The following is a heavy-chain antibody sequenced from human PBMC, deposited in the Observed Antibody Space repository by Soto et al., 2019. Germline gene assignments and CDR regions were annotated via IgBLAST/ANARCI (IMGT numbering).Heavy chain of an antibody. CDR1: GFTFSSYA. J-gene: IGHJ4*02. Sequence: GGSLRLSCAASGFTFSSYAMSWVRQAPGKGLEWVSVISGSGGSTYYADSLKGRFTISRDNSKNTLYLQMNSLRAEDTAVYYCAQTLYSYDYSYWGQGTLVTVSS. CDR2: ISGSGGST. CDR3: AQTLYSYDYSY. D-gene: IGHD5-18*01. V-gene: IGHV3-23*01.